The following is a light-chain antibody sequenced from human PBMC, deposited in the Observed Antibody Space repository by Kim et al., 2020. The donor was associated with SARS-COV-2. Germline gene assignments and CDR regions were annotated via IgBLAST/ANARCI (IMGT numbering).Light chain of an antibody. CDR3: QAWDSSTVV. CDR1: KLGDKY. V-gene: IGLV3-1*01. J-gene: IGLJ2*01. CDR2: QDS. Sequence: VSPGQAASIPCSGDKLGDKYACWYQQKPGQSPVVVIHQDSKRPSGIPERFSGSNSGNTATLTISGTQAMDEADYYCQAWDSSTVVFGGGTQLTVL.